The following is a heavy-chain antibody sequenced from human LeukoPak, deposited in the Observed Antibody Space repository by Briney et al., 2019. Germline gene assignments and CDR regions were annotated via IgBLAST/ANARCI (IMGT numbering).Heavy chain of an antibody. CDR1: GYTPTELS. V-gene: IGHV1-24*01. CDR3: ATARFGELFGPRNYYYYYMDV. CDR2: FDPEDGET. Sequence: ASVKVSCKVSGYTPTELSMHWVRQAPGKGLEWMGGFDPEDGETIYAQKFQGRVTMTEDTSTDTAYMELSSLRSEDTAVYYCATARFGELFGPRNYYYYYMDVWGKGTTVTISS. D-gene: IGHD3-10*01. J-gene: IGHJ6*03.